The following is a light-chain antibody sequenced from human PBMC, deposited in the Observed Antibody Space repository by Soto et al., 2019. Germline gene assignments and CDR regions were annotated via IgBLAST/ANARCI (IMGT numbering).Light chain of an antibody. CDR3: AAWDDSLNVVL. CDR1: RSNIGSNT. J-gene: IGLJ2*01. CDR2: DTN. V-gene: IGLV1-44*01. Sequence: QLVLTQPPSASGTPGQRVTISCSGSRSNIGSNTVNWYQQLPGTAPKLLIYDTNQRPSGVPDRFSGSNSGTSASLAISGLQSEDEADYYCAAWDDSLNVVLFGGGTKVTVL.